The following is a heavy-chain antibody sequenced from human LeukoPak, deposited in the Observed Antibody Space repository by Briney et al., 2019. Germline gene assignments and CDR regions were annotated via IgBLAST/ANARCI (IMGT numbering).Heavy chain of an antibody. V-gene: IGHV3-33*01. CDR2: IWYDGCYK. D-gene: IGHD1-26*01. Sequence: GGPLRLSCAASGFPFRSYGMHGVRQAPGKGLEWVAVIWYDGCYKYYADSVKGRFTISRDNSKNTLFLKMNSLRVEDTAVYYCARVDSGNYDYWGQGALLTVSS. J-gene: IGHJ4*02. CDR3: ARVDSGNYDY. CDR1: GFPFRSYG.